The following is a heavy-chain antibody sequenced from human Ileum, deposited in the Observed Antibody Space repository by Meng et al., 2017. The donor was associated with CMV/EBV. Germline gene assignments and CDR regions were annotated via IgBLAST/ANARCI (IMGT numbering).Heavy chain of an antibody. D-gene: IGHD3-3*01. CDR1: GFTLSDFY. Sequence: GESLKISCAASGFTLSDFYMTWIRQAPGGGLEFISYITSSATGIYYADSVKGRFTMSRDNDKNSLFLQMNSLTADDTAIYYCAKDAGGGVGAADHWGQGTLVTVSS. CDR2: ITSSATGI. J-gene: IGHJ4*02. CDR3: AKDAGGGVGAADH. V-gene: IGHV3-11*01.